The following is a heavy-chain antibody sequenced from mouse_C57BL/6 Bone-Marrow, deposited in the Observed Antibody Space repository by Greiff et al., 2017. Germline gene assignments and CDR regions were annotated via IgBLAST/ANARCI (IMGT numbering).Heavy chain of an antibody. J-gene: IGHJ1*03. CDR2: INPSNGGT. CDR1: GYTFTSYW. Sequence: QVQLQQPGTELVKPGASVKLSCKASGYTFTSYWLHWVKQRPGQGLAWIGNINPSNGGTNYNEKFKSKATLTVDKSSSTAYMQLSSLTSEDSAVYYCARRGYYGNYKYFDVWGTGTTVTVAS. V-gene: IGHV1-53*01. D-gene: IGHD2-1*01. CDR3: ARRGYYGNYKYFDV.